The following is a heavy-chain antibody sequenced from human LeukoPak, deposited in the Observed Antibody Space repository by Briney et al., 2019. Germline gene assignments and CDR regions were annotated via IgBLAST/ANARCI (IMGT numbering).Heavy chain of an antibody. CDR1: GFTFSSYA. D-gene: IGHD3-3*01. CDR3: ARADFWSGPTSLYCGMDV. CDR2: ISYDGSNK. Sequence: PGGSLRLSCAASGFTFSSYAMHWVRQAPGKGLEWVAVISYDGSNKYYTDSVKGRFTISRDNSKNTLYLQMNSLRAEDTAVYYCARADFWSGPTSLYCGMDVWGQGTTVTVSS. J-gene: IGHJ6*02. V-gene: IGHV3-30-3*01.